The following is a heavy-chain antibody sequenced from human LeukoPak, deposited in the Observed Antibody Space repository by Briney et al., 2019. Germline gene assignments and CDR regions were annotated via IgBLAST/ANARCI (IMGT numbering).Heavy chain of an antibody. CDR2: ISWNSVDV. J-gene: IGHJ4*02. D-gene: IGHD3-9*01. CDR3: ATGNDILTSFYE. Sequence: GRSLRLSCVLSGGTFDDYAMHWVRQSPGRGLEWVSGISWNSVDVVYTASVRGRFTISRDNAKNSSYLQMNNLRPEDTALYYCATGNDILTSFYEWGLGTLVTVSS. CDR1: GGTFDDYA. V-gene: IGHV3-9*01.